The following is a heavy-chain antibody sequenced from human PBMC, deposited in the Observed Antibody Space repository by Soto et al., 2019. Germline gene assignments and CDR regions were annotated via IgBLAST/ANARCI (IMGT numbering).Heavy chain of an antibody. J-gene: IGHJ6*04. CDR3: GRGPYSSSVVER. Sequence: QVQLVQSGAEVKKPGSSVKVSCKASGGTFSSYTISWVRQAPGQGLEWMGRIIPILGIANYAQKFQGRVTVNADKSTSTGYMELSRLRSEEPGVYLWGRGPYSSSVVERWGKGTTVTVSS. D-gene: IGHD6-6*01. V-gene: IGHV1-69*02. CDR2: IIPILGIA. CDR1: GGTFSSYT.